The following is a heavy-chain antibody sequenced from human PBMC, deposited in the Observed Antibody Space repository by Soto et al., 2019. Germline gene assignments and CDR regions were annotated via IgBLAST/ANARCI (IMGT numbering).Heavy chain of an antibody. CDR2: IYSGGST. J-gene: IGHJ5*02. V-gene: IGHV3-53*04. CDR3: AREVGHGWFDP. CDR1: GVTVSSNY. Sequence: EVQLVESGGGLVQPGGSLRLSCAASGVTVSSNYMSWVRQAPGKGLEWVSVIYSGGSTYYADSVKGRFTISRHNSKNTLYPQMNSLRAEDTAVYYCAREVGHGWFDPWGQGTLVTVSS.